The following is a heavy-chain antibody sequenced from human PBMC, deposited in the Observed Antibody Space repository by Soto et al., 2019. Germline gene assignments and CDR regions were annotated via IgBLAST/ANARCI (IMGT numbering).Heavy chain of an antibody. V-gene: IGHV4-30-2*01. CDR1: GGSISSGGYS. D-gene: IGHD3-10*01. CDR2: IYHSGST. Sequence: QLQLQESGSGLVKPSQTLSLTCAVSGGSISSGGYSWSWIRQPPGKGLEWIGYIYHSGSTYYNPSLKSRVTISVDRSKNQFSLKLSSVTAADTAVYYCARAMVRGVIEGDWFDPWGQGTLVTVSS. J-gene: IGHJ5*02. CDR3: ARAMVRGVIEGDWFDP.